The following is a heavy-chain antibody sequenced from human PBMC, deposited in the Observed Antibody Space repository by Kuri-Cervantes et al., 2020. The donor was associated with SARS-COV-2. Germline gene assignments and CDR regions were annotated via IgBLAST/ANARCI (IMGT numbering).Heavy chain of an antibody. Sequence: GSLRLSCTVSGGSISSYYWSWIRQPPGKGLEWIGYIYYSGSTNYNPSLKSRVTISVDTSKNQFSLNLTSVTAADTAVYYCARVDSSLTIDYWGQGTLVTVSS. CDR3: ARVDSSLTIDY. D-gene: IGHD6-13*01. CDR1: GGSISSYY. CDR2: IYYSGST. V-gene: IGHV4-59*12. J-gene: IGHJ4*02.